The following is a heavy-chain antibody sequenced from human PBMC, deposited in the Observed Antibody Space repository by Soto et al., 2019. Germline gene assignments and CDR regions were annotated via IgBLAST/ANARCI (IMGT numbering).Heavy chain of an antibody. Sequence: GGSLRLSCAASGFTFSNAWMSWVRQAPGKGLEWVGRIKSKTDGGTTDYAAPVKGRFTISRDDSKNTLYLQMNSLKTEDTAVYYCTTESGCSGGSCYLYYYYYMDVWGKGTTVTVSS. CDR1: GFTFSNAW. CDR2: IKSKTDGGTT. D-gene: IGHD2-15*01. V-gene: IGHV3-15*01. CDR3: TTESGCSGGSCYLYYYYYMDV. J-gene: IGHJ6*03.